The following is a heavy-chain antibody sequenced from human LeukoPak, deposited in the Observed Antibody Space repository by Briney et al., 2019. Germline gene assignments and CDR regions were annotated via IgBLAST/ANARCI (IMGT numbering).Heavy chain of an antibody. D-gene: IGHD6-13*01. J-gene: IGHJ4*02. CDR2: INLDGSGQ. CDR3: AREVAVGIGAYNF. CDR1: GXTFTSFY. Sequence: PGGSLRLSCVASGXTFTSFYMSWVRQAPGKGLEWVANINLDGSGQYYVDSVKGRFTISRDNAKNSLYLQMNSLWAEDTAVYYCAREVAVGIGAYNFWGQGTLVTVSS. V-gene: IGHV3-7*01.